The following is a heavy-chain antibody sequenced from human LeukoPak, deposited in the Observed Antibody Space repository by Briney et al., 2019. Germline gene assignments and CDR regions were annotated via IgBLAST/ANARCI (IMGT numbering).Heavy chain of an antibody. Sequence: ASVKVSCKASGYTFTSYYMHWVRQAPGQGLEWMGIINPSGGSTSYAQKFQGRVTMTEDTSTDTAYMELSSLRSEDTAVYYCATGRRIVGATSIWFDPWGQGTLVTVSS. CDR2: INPSGGST. D-gene: IGHD1-26*01. CDR3: ATGRRIVGATSIWFDP. CDR1: GYTFTSYY. J-gene: IGHJ5*02. V-gene: IGHV1-46*01.